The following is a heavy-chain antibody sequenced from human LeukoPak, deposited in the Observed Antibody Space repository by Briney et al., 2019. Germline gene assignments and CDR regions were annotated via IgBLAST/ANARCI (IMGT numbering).Heavy chain of an antibody. J-gene: IGHJ5*02. CDR3: ARVPRRVVPAAIFPHKGVWFDP. V-gene: IGHV4-30-2*01. CDR1: GGFISSGGYC. Sequence: PSETLSLTCAVSGGFISSGGYCWSWIRQPPGKGLEWIGYIYHSGSTYYNPSLKSRVTISVDRSKNQFSLKLSSVTAADTAVYYCARVPRRVVPAAIFPHKGVWFDPWGQGTLVTVSS. D-gene: IGHD2-2*01. CDR2: IYHSGST.